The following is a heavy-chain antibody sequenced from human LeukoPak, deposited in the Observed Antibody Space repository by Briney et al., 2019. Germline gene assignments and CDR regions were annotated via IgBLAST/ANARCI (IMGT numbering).Heavy chain of an antibody. Sequence: GGSLRLSCAASGFTFSSYSMNWVRQAPGKGLESVSSISSSSSYIYYAVSVKGRFTISRDNAKNSLYLQMNSLRAEDTAVYYCARDLYDYSSSSPGGSWGQGTLVTVSS. CDR2: ISSSSSYI. J-gene: IGHJ4*02. D-gene: IGHD6-6*01. V-gene: IGHV3-21*01. CDR1: GFTFSSYS. CDR3: ARDLYDYSSSSPGGS.